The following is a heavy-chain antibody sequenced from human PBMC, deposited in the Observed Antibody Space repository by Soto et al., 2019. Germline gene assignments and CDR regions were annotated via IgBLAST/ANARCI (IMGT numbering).Heavy chain of an antibody. CDR2: INHSGST. Sequence: PSETLSLTCAVYGGSFSGYYWSWIRQPPGKGLEWIGEINHSGSTNYNPSLKSRVTISVDTSKNQFSLKLSSVTAADTAVYYCARKTIAVAGTDWFEPWGQGTLVTVS. D-gene: IGHD6-19*01. CDR3: ARKTIAVAGTDWFEP. V-gene: IGHV4-34*01. J-gene: IGHJ5*02. CDR1: GGSFSGYY.